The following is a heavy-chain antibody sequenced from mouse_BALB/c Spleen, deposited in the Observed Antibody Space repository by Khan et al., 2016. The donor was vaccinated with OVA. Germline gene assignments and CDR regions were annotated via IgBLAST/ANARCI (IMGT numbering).Heavy chain of an antibody. J-gene: IGHJ4*01. D-gene: IGHD1-1*01. CDR1: GYSITSNYA. Sequence: EVQLQESGPGLVKPSQSLSLTCTVTGYSITSNYAWNWIRQFPGNKLEWMGYISYSGSTSYNPSLKSRISLTRDPSKNQFFLQLNSVTTEDTATDYCARGNYYGYAMDYWGQGTSVTVSS. V-gene: IGHV3-2*02. CDR2: ISYSGST. CDR3: ARGNYYGYAMDY.